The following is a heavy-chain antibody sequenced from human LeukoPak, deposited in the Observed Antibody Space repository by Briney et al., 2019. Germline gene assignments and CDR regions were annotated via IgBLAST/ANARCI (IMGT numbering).Heavy chain of an antibody. D-gene: IGHD5-18*01. CDR2: LNQDGSAK. V-gene: IGHV3-7*03. J-gene: IGHJ4*02. CDR3: AGFDSAIVTSDY. Sequence: PGGSLRLSCAASGFTFSSYCMSWLRQAPGKGLEWVTNLNQDGSAKHHVDSVKGRFTISRDNAKNSLYLQMNSLRAEDTAVYYCAGFDSAIVTSDYWGRGTLVTVSS. CDR1: GFTFSSYC.